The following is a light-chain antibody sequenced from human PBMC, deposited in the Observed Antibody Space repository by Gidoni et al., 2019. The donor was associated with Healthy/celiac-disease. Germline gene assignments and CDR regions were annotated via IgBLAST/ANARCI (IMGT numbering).Light chain of an antibody. CDR2: DAS. V-gene: IGKV1-33*01. J-gene: IGKJ4*01. CDR3: QQYDNLPLT. Sequence: DLQMPQFPSSLSASVGDSVTITCQASQDITNYLNWFQQKPGKAPKLLIYDASNLETGVPSRFSGSGSGTDFTFTISRLQPEDIATYYCQQYDNLPLTFGGGTKVEIK. CDR1: QDITNY.